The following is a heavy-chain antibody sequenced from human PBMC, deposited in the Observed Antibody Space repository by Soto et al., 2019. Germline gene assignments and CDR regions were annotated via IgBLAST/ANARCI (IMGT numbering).Heavy chain of an antibody. CDR2: ISAYNGNT. CDR3: ARYYYDSSGYPTDPFDI. Sequence: QVQLVQSGAEVKKPGASVKVSCKASGYTFTSYGISWVRQAPGQGLEWMGWISAYNGNTNYAQKLQGRVTMTTDTSTSTAYIELRSLRSDDTAVYYCARYYYDSSGYPTDPFDIWGQGTMVTVSS. J-gene: IGHJ3*02. CDR1: GYTFTSYG. V-gene: IGHV1-18*01. D-gene: IGHD3-22*01.